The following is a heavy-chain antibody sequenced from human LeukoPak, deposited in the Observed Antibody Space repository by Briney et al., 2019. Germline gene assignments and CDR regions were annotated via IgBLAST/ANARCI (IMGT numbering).Heavy chain of an antibody. V-gene: IGHV3-73*01. Sequence: PGGSLRLSCAASGFTFSGPAMHWVRQASGKGLEWVGRIRSKANSYATAYAASVKGRFTISRDDSKNTAHLQMNSLKTEDTAVYYCTWYYDILTGYYFDYWGQGTLVTVSS. CDR1: GFTFSGPA. J-gene: IGHJ4*02. D-gene: IGHD3-9*01. CDR2: IRSKANSYAT. CDR3: TWYYDILTGYYFDY.